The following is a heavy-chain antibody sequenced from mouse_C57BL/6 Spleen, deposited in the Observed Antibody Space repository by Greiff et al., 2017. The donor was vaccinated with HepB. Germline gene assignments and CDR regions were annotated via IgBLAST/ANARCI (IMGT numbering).Heavy chain of an antibody. V-gene: IGHV1-54*01. D-gene: IGHD1-1*01. CDR2: INPGSGGT. Sequence: VQLQQSGAELVRPGTSVKVSCKASGYAFTNYLIEWVKQRPGQGLEWIGVINPGSGGTNYNEKFKGKATLTADKSSSTAYMQLSSLTSEDSAVYFCARSHSYYYGSSFDYWGQGTTLTVSS. CDR1: GYAFTNYL. J-gene: IGHJ2*01. CDR3: ARSHSYYYGSSFDY.